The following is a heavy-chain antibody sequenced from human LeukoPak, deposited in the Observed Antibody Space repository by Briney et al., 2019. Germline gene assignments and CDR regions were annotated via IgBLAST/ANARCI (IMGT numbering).Heavy chain of an antibody. D-gene: IGHD6-19*01. CDR1: GFTFDDYA. CDR2: ISWNSGTI. V-gene: IGHV3-9*01. CDR3: AKAPEVTVAGSWEFDY. J-gene: IGHJ4*02. Sequence: GRSLRLSCAASGFTFDDYAMHWVRQAPGKGLEWVSGISWNSGTIGYADSVKGRFTISRDNAKHSLYLQMNSMRVEDTALYYCAKAPEVTVAGSWEFDYWGQGTLVTVSS.